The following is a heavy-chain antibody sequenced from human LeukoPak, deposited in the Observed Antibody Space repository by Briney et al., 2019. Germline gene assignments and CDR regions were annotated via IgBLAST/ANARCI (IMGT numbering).Heavy chain of an antibody. CDR3: ARGRRGIAARQGGNDY. Sequence: NPSETLSLTCTVSGGSISSGDYYWSWIRQPPGKGLEWIGEINHSGSTNYNPSLKSRVTISVDTSKNQFSLKLSSVTAADTAVYYCARGRRGIAARQGGNDYWGQGTLVTVSS. CDR2: INHSGST. D-gene: IGHD6-6*01. CDR1: GGSISSGDYY. V-gene: IGHV4-39*07. J-gene: IGHJ4*02.